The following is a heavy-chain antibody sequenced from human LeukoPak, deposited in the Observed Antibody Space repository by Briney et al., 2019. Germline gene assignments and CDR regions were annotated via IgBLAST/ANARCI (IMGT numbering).Heavy chain of an antibody. CDR1: RYTFSSYD. CDR2: MNPNTGRT. Sequence: GASVKVSCKASRYTFSSYDINWVREAAGQGLEWMGWMNPNTGRTGFAQKFQGRLTMTRDTSISTAYMELSSLRSEDTAVYYCARLSQTPDYYSSGGYYYLGYLGQGTPVTVSS. J-gene: IGHJ4*02. CDR3: ARLSQTPDYYSSGGYYYLGY. D-gene: IGHD3-22*01. V-gene: IGHV1-8*01.